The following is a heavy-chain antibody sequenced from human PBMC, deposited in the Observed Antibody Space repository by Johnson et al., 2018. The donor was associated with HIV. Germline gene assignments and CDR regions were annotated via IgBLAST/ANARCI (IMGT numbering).Heavy chain of an antibody. Sequence: SCAASGFSFDDYAMHWVRQPPGKGLEWVSGISWNSGSIGYADSVQGRFTISRDNAKNTLYLQMKRLRVEDTAVYYCARDDLDNSGHLMAFDMWGQGTMVTVSS. D-gene: IGHD1-26*01. J-gene: IGHJ3*02. CDR2: ISWNSGSI. V-gene: IGHV3-9*01. CDR3: ARDDLDNSGHLMAFDM. CDR1: GFSFDDYA.